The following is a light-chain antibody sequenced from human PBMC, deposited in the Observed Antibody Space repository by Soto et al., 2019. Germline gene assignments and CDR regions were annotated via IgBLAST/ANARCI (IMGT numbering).Light chain of an antibody. CDR1: QGISSY. CDR3: QQYYSYPPWT. CDR2: AAS. J-gene: IGKJ1*01. Sequence: IRMTHSPSSLSASPGYRGTSTCLSSQGISSYLAWYQQKPGKAPKLLIYAASTLQSGVPSRFSGSGSGTDFTLTISCLQSEDFATYYCQQYYSYPPWTFGQGTKV. V-gene: IGKV1-8*01.